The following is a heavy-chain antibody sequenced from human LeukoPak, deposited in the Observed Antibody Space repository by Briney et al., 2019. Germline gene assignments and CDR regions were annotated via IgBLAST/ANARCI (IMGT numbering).Heavy chain of an antibody. Sequence: GGSLRLSCAASGFTFSSYAMGWVRQAPGKGLEWVSAISGSGGSTYYADSVEGRFTISRDNSKNTLYLQMNSLRAEDTAVYYCAPTTATNWFDPWGQGTLVTVSS. CDR3: APTTATNWFDP. CDR1: GFTFSSYA. J-gene: IGHJ5*02. CDR2: ISGSGGST. V-gene: IGHV3-23*01. D-gene: IGHD4-17*01.